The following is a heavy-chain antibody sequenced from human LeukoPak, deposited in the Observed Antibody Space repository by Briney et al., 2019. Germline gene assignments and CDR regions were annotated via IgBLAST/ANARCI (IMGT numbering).Heavy chain of an antibody. J-gene: IGHJ4*02. Sequence: GGSLRLSSTASGFTFGDNAMSWFRQAPGKGLEWVSFIRGKVYGGTTEYAASVKGRFTISRDDSKSIAYLQMNSLKIEDTAVYYCTRGPWGDYWGQGTLVTVSS. V-gene: IGHV3-49*03. CDR1: GFTFGDNA. CDR2: IRGKVYGGTT. D-gene: IGHD7-27*01. CDR3: TRGPWGDY.